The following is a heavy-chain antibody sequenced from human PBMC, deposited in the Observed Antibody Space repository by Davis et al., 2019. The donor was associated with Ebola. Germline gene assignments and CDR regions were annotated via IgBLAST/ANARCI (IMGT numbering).Heavy chain of an antibody. CDR2: INPNSGGT. V-gene: IGHV1-2*06. CDR3: ARGGYCSGGSCYYFDY. CDR1: GFTFSSYG. J-gene: IGHJ4*02. Sequence: GESLKISCAASGFTFSSYGMHWVRQAPGQGLEWMGRINPNSGGTNYAQKFQGRVTMTRDTSISTAYMELSRLRSDDTAVYYCARGGYCSGGSCYYFDYWGQGTLVTVSS. D-gene: IGHD2-15*01.